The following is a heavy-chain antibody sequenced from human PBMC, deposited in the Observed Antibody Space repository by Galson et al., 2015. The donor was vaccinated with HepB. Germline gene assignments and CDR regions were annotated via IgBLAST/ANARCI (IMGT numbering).Heavy chain of an antibody. CDR3: ARAGGSGYYYYYYGMDV. CDR2: INSDGSST. D-gene: IGHD2-15*01. Sequence: SLRLSCAASGFTFSSYWMHWVRQAPGKGLVWASRINSDGSSTSYADSVKGRFTISRDNAKNTLYLQMNSLRAEDTAVYYCARAGGSGYYYYYYGMDVWGQGTTVTVSS. J-gene: IGHJ6*02. CDR1: GFTFSSYW. V-gene: IGHV3-74*01.